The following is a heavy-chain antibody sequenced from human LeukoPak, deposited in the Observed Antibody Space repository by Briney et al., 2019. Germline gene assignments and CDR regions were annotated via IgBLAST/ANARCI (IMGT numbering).Heavy chain of an antibody. CDR3: AKGYPRYYDSSGYYLDY. V-gene: IGHV3-23*01. CDR1: GFTFSSYA. D-gene: IGHD3-22*01. J-gene: IGHJ4*02. Sequence: GGSLRLSCAASGFTFSSYAMSWVRQAPGKGLEWVSAISGSGGSTYYADSVKGRFTISRDNSKNTLYLQMNSLRAEDTAVYYCAKGYPRYYDSSGYYLDYWGQGTLVTVSS. CDR2: ISGSGGST.